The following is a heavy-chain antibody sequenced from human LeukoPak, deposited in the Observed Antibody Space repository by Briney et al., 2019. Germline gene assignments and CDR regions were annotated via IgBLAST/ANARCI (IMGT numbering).Heavy chain of an antibody. J-gene: IGHJ4*02. D-gene: IGHD6-19*01. CDR3: ARDGDSSGWFLRY. CDR2: IKQDGSEK. CDR1: GFTFSSYW. Sequence: GGSLRLSCAASGFTFSSYWMSWVRQAPGKGLEWVANIKQDGSEKYYVDSVKGRFTISRDNAKNSLYLQMNSLRAEDTAVYYCARDGDSSGWFLRYWGQGTLVTVSS. V-gene: IGHV3-7*01.